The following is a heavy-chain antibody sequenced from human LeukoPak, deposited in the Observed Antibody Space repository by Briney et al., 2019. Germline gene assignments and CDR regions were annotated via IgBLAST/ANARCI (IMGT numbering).Heavy chain of an antibody. CDR2: INPSGGST. J-gene: IGHJ6*02. CDR1: GYTFTSYY. V-gene: IGHV1-46*01. D-gene: IGHD2-21*02. Sequence: GASVKVSCKASGYTFTSYYMHWVRQAPGQGLEWMGIINPSGGSTSYAQKFQGRVTMTRDTSTSTVYMELSSLRSEDTAVYYCARGGVVVTAIPRDYYGMDVWGQGTTVTVSS. CDR3: ARGGVVVTAIPRDYYGMDV.